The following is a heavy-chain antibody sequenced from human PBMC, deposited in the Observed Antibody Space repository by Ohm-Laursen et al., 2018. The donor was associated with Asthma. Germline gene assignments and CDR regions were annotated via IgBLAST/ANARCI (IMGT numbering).Heavy chain of an antibody. CDR1: GYTFTSYY. J-gene: IGHJ6*02. CDR3: ARTKTPHDYGDYLGYGMDV. D-gene: IGHD4-17*01. Sequence: ASVKVSCNASGYTFTSYYMHWVRQAPGQGLEWMGIINPSGGSTSYAQKFQGRVTMTRDTSTSTAYMELSSLRSEDTAVYYCARTKTPHDYGDYLGYGMDVWGQGTTVTVSS. CDR2: INPSGGST. V-gene: IGHV1-46*03.